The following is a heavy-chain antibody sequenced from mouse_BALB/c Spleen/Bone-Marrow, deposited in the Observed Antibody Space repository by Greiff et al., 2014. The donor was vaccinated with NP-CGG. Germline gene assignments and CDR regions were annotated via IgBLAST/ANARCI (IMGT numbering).Heavy chain of an antibody. V-gene: IGHV1-14*01. J-gene: IGHJ2*01. CDR3: AREGVDYFDY. CDR1: GYTFTSYV. CDR2: INPYNDAT. Sequence: VQLKESGPELVKPGASVKMSCKASGYTFTSYVIYWVKQKPGQGLEWIGYINPYNDATKFNERFKGKATLTSDKSSSTAYTVLSSLTSEDSAVYYCAREGVDYFDYWGQGTTLTVSS.